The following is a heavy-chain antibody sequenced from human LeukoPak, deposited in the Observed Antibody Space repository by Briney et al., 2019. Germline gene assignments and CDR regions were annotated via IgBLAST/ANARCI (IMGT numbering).Heavy chain of an antibody. CDR1: GYSFTSYW. J-gene: IGHJ6*03. CDR3: ARQVGYCSSTSCSPYYYYMDV. D-gene: IGHD2-2*01. CDR2: IYPGDSDT. V-gene: IGHV5-51*01. Sequence: GESLKISCKGSGYSFTSYWIGWVRQMPGKGLEWMGIIYPGDSDTRYSPSFQGQVTISADKSISTAYLQWSSLKASDTAMYYCARQVGYCSSTSCSPYYYYMDVWGKGTTVTVSS.